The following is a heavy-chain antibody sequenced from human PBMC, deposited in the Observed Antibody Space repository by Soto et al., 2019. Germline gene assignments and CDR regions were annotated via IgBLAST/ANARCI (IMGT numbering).Heavy chain of an antibody. J-gene: IGHJ6*02. CDR2: IIPIFGTA. V-gene: IGHV1-69*06. Sequence: GASVKVSCKAPGGTFSSYAISWVRQAPGQGLEWMGGIIPIFGTANYAQKFQGRVTITADKSTSTAYMELSSLRSEDTAVYYCASIYTIFGVADHYYYGMDVWGQGTTVTVSS. CDR1: GGTFSSYA. D-gene: IGHD3-3*01. CDR3: ASIYTIFGVADHYYYGMDV.